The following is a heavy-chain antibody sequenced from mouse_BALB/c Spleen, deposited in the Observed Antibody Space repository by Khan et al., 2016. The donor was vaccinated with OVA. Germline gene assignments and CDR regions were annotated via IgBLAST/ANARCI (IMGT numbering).Heavy chain of an antibody. V-gene: IGHV2-6-5*01. CDR1: GFSLTDYG. J-gene: IGHJ4*01. CDR2: IWGGGST. CDR3: AKGVWSYYYAIDY. D-gene: IGHD2-10*02. Sequence: QVQLKESGPGLVAPSQSLSITCTVSGFSLTDYGVSWIRQPPGKGLEWLGVIWGGGSTYNNSALKSRLSISKDNSKSQVFLKMNSLQTDDTAMDYCAKGVWSYYYAIDYWGQGTSVTVSS.